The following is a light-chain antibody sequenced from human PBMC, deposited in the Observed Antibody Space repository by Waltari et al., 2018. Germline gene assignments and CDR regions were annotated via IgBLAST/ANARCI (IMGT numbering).Light chain of an antibody. CDR3: MQTLEFPLT. J-gene: IGKJ4*01. V-gene: IGKV2-40*01. CDR2: GVS. CDR1: QSLLDSEDGNTY. Sequence: DIVMTQTPLSLPVILGEPASISCRSSQSLLDSEDGNTYLEWYLQKPGQSPQLLIYGVSNRASGVPDRFSGSGAETDFTLKITRVEAEDVGIYYCMQTLEFPLTFGGGTKVEIK.